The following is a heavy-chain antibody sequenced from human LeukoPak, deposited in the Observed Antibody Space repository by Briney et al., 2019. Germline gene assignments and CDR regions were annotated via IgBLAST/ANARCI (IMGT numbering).Heavy chain of an antibody. CDR1: GIIFSNYW. D-gene: IGHD3-10*01. J-gene: IGHJ4*02. CDR3: ARDLWDYYGSGSYG. Sequence: GGSLRLSCAASGIIFSNYWMHWVRQAPGKGLVWVSRINSDGSSKSYADSVKGRFTISRDNAKNTLYLQMNSLRAEDTAVYYCARDLWDYYGSGSYGWGQGTLVTVSS. V-gene: IGHV3-74*01. CDR2: INSDGSSK.